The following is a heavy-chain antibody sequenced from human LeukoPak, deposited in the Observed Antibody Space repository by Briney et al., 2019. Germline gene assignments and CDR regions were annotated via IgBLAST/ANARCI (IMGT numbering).Heavy chain of an antibody. D-gene: IGHD3-22*01. J-gene: IGHJ4*02. V-gene: IGHV4-34*01. CDR3: ARGYYYDSSGSLHDY. CDR2: INHSGST. Sequence: PSETLSLTCAVYGGSFSGYYWSWIRQPPGKGLEWIGEINHSGSTNYNPSLKSRVTISVDTSKNQFSLKLSSATAADTAVYYCARGYYYDSSGSLHDYWGQGTLVTVSS. CDR1: GGSFSGYY.